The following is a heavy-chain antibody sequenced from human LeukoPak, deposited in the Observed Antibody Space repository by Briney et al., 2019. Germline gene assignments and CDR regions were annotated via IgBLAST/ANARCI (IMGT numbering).Heavy chain of an antibody. Sequence: GGSLRLSCAASGFTFSSYSMNWVRQAPGKGLEWVSSISSSSSYIYYADSVKGRFTISRDNAKNSLYLQMNSLRAEDTAVYYCAKRNYYGSGSYRKINWFDPWGQGTLVTVSS. V-gene: IGHV3-21*04. CDR3: AKRNYYGSGSYRKINWFDP. CDR1: GFTFSSYS. J-gene: IGHJ5*02. CDR2: ISSSSSYI. D-gene: IGHD3-10*01.